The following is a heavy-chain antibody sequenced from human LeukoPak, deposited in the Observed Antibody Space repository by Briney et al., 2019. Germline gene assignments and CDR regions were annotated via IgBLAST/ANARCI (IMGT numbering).Heavy chain of an antibody. V-gene: IGHV6-1*01. CDR2: TYYRSKWYT. CDR1: GYSVPRKVAL. J-gene: IGHJ4*02. Sequence: SQTLSLTRAICGYSVPRKVALWIWLRQSPSGALVWLGSTYYRSKWYTDYALSVISRINISPDTSRNQLSLQLNSVTPEDTAVYYCSRGVASVSGFDFWGQGTLVTVSS. D-gene: IGHD5-12*01. CDR3: SRGVASVSGFDF.